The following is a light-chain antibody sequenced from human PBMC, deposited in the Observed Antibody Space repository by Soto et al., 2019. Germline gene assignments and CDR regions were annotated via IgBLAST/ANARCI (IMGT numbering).Light chain of an antibody. J-gene: IGKJ3*01. CDR2: AAS. CDR1: QGMSNY. V-gene: IGKV1-27*01. Sequence: DIQMTQSPSSLSASVGDRVTITCRASQGMSNYLDWYQQKPGKVPKLLIYAASTLQSGVPSRFSGSGSGTDFTLTISSLQPEDVSTYYCQKYNSALFTFGPGTKVDIK. CDR3: QKYNSALFT.